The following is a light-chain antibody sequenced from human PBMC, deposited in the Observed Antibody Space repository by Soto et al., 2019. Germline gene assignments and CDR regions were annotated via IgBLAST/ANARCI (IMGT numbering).Light chain of an antibody. Sequence: QSALTQPASVSGSPGQSITVSCTGTSSDVGAYDYVSWYQHHPGKAPKLIIYEVTNRPSGVSNRFSGSKSGNTASLTISGLQAEDEADYYCNSHTRSTKYVFGTGTKVTVL. V-gene: IGLV2-14*01. J-gene: IGLJ1*01. CDR3: NSHTRSTKYV. CDR1: SSDVGAYDY. CDR2: EVT.